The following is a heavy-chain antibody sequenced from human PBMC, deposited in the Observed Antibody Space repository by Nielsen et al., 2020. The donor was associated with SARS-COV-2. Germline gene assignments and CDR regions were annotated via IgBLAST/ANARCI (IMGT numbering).Heavy chain of an antibody. CDR1: GYTFTSYG. CDR3: ARWVRDHNWFDP. D-gene: IGHD3-10*01. J-gene: IGHJ5*02. CDR2: ISAYNGNT. Sequence: ASVKVSYKASGYTFTSYGISWVRQAPGQGLEWMGWISAYNGNTNYAQKLQGRVTMTTDTSTSTAYMVLSSLRSEDTAVYYCARWVRDHNWFDPWGQGTLVTVSS. V-gene: IGHV1-18*01.